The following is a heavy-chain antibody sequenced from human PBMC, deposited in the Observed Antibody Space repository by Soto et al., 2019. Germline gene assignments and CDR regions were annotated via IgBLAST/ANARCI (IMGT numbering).Heavy chain of an antibody. CDR1: GGSISSGDYY. Sequence: SETLSLTCTVSGGSISSGDYYWSWIRQPPGKGLEWIGYIYYSGSTYYNPSLKSRVTISVDTSKNQFSLKLSSVTAADTAVYYCARVSIAAAGPIGEDFDYWGQGTLVTVSS. CDR2: IYYSGST. D-gene: IGHD6-13*01. V-gene: IGHV4-30-4*01. CDR3: ARVSIAAAGPIGEDFDY. J-gene: IGHJ4*02.